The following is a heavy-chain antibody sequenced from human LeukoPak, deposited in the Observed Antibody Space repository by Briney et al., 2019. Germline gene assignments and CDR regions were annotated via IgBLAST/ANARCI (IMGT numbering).Heavy chain of an antibody. J-gene: IGHJ3*02. D-gene: IGHD3-10*01. CDR2: ISGSGGST. V-gene: IGHV3-23*01. Sequence: GGSLRLSCAASGFTFSSYAMSWVRQAPGKGLEWVSAISGSGGSTYYAGSVKGRFTISRDNSKNTLYLQMNSLRAEDTAVYYCAKDRSYGSGSYWFWSDAFDIWGQGTMVTVSS. CDR1: GFTFSSYA. CDR3: AKDRSYGSGSYWFWSDAFDI.